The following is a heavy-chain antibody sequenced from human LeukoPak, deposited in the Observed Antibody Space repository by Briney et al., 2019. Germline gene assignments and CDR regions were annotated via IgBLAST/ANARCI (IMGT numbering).Heavy chain of an antibody. J-gene: IGHJ4*02. CDR3: ARSRTGNYFDY. CDR2: ISSSSSTI. V-gene: IGHV3-48*02. CDR1: GFNLNNFE. Sequence: GGSLRLSCVASGFNLNNFEIHWVRQAPGKGLEWVSYISSSSSTILYADSVKGRFSISRDSAKNSLYLQMNSLRDEDTAVYYCARSRTGNYFDYWGQGTLVTVSS.